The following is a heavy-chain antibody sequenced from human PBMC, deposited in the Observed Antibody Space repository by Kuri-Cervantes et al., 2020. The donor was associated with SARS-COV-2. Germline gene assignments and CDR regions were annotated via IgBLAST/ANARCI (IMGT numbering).Heavy chain of an antibody. D-gene: IGHD3-10*01. CDR1: GYSISSGYY. J-gene: IGHJ4*02. CDR2: IYHSGRT. CDR3: ARLKGSYYTPLIFDY. Sequence: SETLSLTCAVSGYSISSGYYWGWIRQPPGKGLEWIGSIYHSGRTYYNPSLKSRVTISVDTSKNQFSLKLSSVTAADTAVYYCARLKGSYYTPLIFDYWGQGTLVTVSS. V-gene: IGHV4-38-2*01.